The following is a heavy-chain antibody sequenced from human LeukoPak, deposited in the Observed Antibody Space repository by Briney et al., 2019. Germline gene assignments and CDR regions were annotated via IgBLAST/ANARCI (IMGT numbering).Heavy chain of an antibody. CDR3: AKWEITMIVVVIIPTYLDY. V-gene: IGHV3-23*01. Sequence: GGSLRLSCAASGFTFSSYAMSWVRQAPGKGLEWVSAISGSGGSTYYADSVKGRFTISRDNSKNTLYLQMNSLRAEDTAVYYCAKWEITMIVVVIIPTYLDYWGQGTLVTVSS. D-gene: IGHD3-22*01. CDR2: ISGSGGST. CDR1: GFTFSSYA. J-gene: IGHJ4*02.